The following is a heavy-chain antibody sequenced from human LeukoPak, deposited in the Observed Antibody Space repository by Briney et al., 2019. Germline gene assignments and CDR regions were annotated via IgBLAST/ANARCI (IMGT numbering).Heavy chain of an antibody. CDR2: ISGSGGST. Sequence: GGSLRLSCAASGFAFSTSTMHWVRQAPGKGPEWVSAISGSGGSTYYADSVKGRFTISRDNSKNTLYLQMNSLRAEDTAVYYCAKAHLYYYDSSGYYPWGQGTLVTVSS. J-gene: IGHJ5*02. CDR3: AKAHLYYYDSSGYYP. D-gene: IGHD3-22*01. CDR1: GFAFSTST. V-gene: IGHV3-23*01.